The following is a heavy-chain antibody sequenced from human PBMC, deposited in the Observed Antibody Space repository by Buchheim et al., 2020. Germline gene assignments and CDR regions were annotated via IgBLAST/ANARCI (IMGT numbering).Heavy chain of an antibody. D-gene: IGHD1-26*01. V-gene: IGHV3-23*01. CDR2: ISGSGGST. CDR3: ARDQILPNALTGDAFDI. Sequence: EVQLLESGGGLVQPGGSLRLSCAASGFTFSSYAMSWVRQAPGKGLEWVSAISGSGGSTYYADSVKGRFTISRDNSENTLFLQMNSLRAEDTAVYYCARDQILPNALTGDAFDIWGQGT. CDR1: GFTFSSYA. J-gene: IGHJ3*02.